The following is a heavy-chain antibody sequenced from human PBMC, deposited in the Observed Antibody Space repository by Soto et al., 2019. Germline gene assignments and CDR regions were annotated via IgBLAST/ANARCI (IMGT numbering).Heavy chain of an antibody. D-gene: IGHD2-21*02. CDR1: GYTFTSYY. Sequence: GASVKVSCKASGYTFTSYYMHWVRQAPGQGLEWMGIINPSGGSTSYAQKFQGRVTMTRDTSTSTVYMELSSLRSGDTAVYYCAREGGVYCGGDCPSPHWGQGTLVTVSS. J-gene: IGHJ4*02. CDR3: AREGGVYCGGDCPSPH. V-gene: IGHV1-46*01. CDR2: INPSGGST.